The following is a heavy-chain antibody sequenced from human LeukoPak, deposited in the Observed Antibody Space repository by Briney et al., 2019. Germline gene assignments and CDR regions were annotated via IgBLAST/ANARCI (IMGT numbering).Heavy chain of an antibody. J-gene: IGHJ1*01. CDR3: ARGSYDSSDFEYFHH. D-gene: IGHD3-22*01. Sequence: GASVKVSCKASGYTFTSYGISWLRQAPGQGLQWMGWINPNSGGTNYAQKFQGRVTMIRDTSISTAYMELNRLRSDDTAVYYCARGSYDSSDFEYFHHWGQGTLVTVSS. CDR2: INPNSGGT. CDR1: GYTFTSYG. V-gene: IGHV1-2*02.